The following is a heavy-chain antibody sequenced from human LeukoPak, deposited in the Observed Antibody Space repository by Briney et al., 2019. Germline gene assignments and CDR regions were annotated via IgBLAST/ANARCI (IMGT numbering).Heavy chain of an antibody. CDR1: GFTFSSYS. J-gene: IGHJ4*02. Sequence: GGSLRLSCAASGFTFSSYSMNWVRQAPGKGLEWVSYISSSSKTIYYADSVKGRFTISRDNAKNLLYLQMNSLRDEDSAVYYCARDQGIFDYWGQGTLVTVSS. V-gene: IGHV3-48*02. CDR3: ARDQGIFDY. CDR2: ISSSSKTI.